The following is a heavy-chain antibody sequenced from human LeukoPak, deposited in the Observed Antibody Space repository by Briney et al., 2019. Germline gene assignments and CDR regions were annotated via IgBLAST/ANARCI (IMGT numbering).Heavy chain of an antibody. CDR1: GYTFSVYY. Sequence: GASVKVSCKASGYTFSVYYIHWVRQAPGQGLEWMGWINPNSGGTKSAQRFQGRVTMTRDTSISTAYMELSRLTSDDTVVYYCAREPIGDHDAFEIWGQGTMVTVSS. J-gene: IGHJ3*02. CDR2: INPNSGGT. CDR3: AREPIGDHDAFEI. D-gene: IGHD3-3*01. V-gene: IGHV1-2*02.